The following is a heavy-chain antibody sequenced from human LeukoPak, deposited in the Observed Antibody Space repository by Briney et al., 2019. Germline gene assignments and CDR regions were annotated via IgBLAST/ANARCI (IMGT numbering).Heavy chain of an antibody. Sequence: SETLSLTCTVSGGSISSYYWSWIRQPAGKGLEWIGRIYTSGSTNYNPSLKSRVTMSVDTSKNQFSLKLSSVTAADTAVYYCAREPQLATPYWYFDLWGRGTLVTVSS. D-gene: IGHD6-13*01. V-gene: IGHV4-4*07. CDR1: GGSISSYY. J-gene: IGHJ2*01. CDR2: IYTSGST. CDR3: AREPQLATPYWYFDL.